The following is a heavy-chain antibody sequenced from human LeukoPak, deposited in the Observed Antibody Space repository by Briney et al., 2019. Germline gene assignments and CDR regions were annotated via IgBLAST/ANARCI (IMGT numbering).Heavy chain of an antibody. V-gene: IGHV3-23*01. D-gene: IGHD2-21*01. CDR1: GFTFSSYT. Sequence: GGSLRLSCAASGFTFSSYTMSWVRQAPGKGLEWVSTITTSDGNTYYADSVKGRFTVSRDNSKNTLFLQMNSLRAEDTAVYYCAKHRSYYYYGMDVWGQGTTVTVSS. CDR3: AKHRSYYYYGMDV. J-gene: IGHJ6*02. CDR2: ITTSDGNT.